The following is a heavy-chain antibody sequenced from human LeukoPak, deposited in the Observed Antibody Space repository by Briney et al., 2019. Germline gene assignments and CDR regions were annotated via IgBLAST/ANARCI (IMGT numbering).Heavy chain of an antibody. CDR3: ARVQLWFNAFDI. D-gene: IGHD5-18*01. CDR1: GVTFSSYS. CDR2: ISAYNGNT. Sequence: GASVKVSCKASGVTFSSYSITWVRQAPGQGLEWMGWISAYNGNTNYAQKLQGRVTMTTDTSTSTAYMELRSLRSDDTAVYYCARVQLWFNAFDIWGQGTMVTVSS. J-gene: IGHJ3*02. V-gene: IGHV1-18*01.